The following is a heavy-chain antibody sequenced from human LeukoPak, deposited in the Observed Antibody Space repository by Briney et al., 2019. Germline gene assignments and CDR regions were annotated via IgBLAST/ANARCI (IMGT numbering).Heavy chain of an antibody. CDR2: INPNSGGT. CDR1: GYTFTDYY. Sequence: ASVTVSCKASGYTFTDYYLHWVRQAPGQGLEWMGWINPNSGGTNYAQKFQGRVTMTRDTSTSTAYMELSRLRSDDTAAYYCARSSYYYDRSGYYYLDYWGQGTLVTVSS. D-gene: IGHD3-22*01. V-gene: IGHV1-2*02. CDR3: ARSSYYYDRSGYYYLDY. J-gene: IGHJ4*02.